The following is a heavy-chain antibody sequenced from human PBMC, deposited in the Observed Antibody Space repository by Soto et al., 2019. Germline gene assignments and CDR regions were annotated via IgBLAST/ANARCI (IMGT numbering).Heavy chain of an antibody. J-gene: IGHJ4*02. CDR1: GDSFSSYI. CDR2: IIPFASIP. V-gene: IGHV1-69*08. Sequence: QVQLVQSGAEVRKPGSSVKVSCKISGDSFSSYIISWVRQAPGQGLEWLGRIIPFASIPNYAQKFQGRLTITADKSTSTAYMELSSLRSDETAVYFCARDRALNNAALTMAYWGQGTLVTVSS. D-gene: IGHD3-10*01. CDR3: ARDRALNNAALTMAY.